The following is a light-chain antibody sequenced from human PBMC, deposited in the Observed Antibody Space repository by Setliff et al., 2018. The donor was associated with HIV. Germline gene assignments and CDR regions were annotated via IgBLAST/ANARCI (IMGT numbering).Light chain of an antibody. V-gene: IGLV2-14*03. CDR2: DVT. CDR1: NNDIGDYNY. CDR3: SSWTGSSTLM. J-gene: IGLJ1*01. Sequence: QSVLTQPASVSGSPGQSNTISCTGSNNDIGDYNYVSWYQQHPVKAPKLIIYDVTHRPSGISDRFSASKSGNTASLTIPGLQAEDEADYYCSSWTGSSTLMFGTGTKVTVL.